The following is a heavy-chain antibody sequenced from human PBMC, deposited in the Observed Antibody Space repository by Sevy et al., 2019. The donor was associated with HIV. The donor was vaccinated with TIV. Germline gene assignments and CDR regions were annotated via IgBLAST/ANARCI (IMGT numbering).Heavy chain of an antibody. CDR1: GYTFTGYY. CDR3: ARILVGAIAGSESRDY. V-gene: IGHV1-2*02. CDR2: INPNSGGT. J-gene: IGHJ4*02. D-gene: IGHD1-26*01. Sequence: ASVKVSCKASGYTFTGYYMHWVRQAPGQGLEWMGWINPNSGGTNYAQKFQGRVTMTRDTSISTAYMELSRLRSDDTAVYYCARILVGAIAGSESRDYWGQGTLVTVSS.